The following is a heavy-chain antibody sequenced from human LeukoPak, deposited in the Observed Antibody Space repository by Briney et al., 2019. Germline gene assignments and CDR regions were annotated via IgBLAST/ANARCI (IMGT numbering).Heavy chain of an antibody. CDR1: GGTFSRYG. J-gene: IGHJ4*02. CDR3: APEGQTYYFDN. Sequence: ASVKVSCKASGGTFSRYGISWVRQAPGQGLEWLGGIIPLFGTANYAQKFQGRVTITTDESTSTAYMELNSLRSQDTALYYCAPEGQTYYFDNWGQGTLVTVSS. V-gene: IGHV1-69*05. CDR2: IIPLFGTA.